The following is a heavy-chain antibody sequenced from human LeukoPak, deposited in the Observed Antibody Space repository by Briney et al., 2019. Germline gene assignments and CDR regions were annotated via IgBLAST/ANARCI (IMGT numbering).Heavy chain of an antibody. CDR1: GGAISSSSYY. CDR3: ARRVVAHWYFDL. J-gene: IGHJ2*01. CDR2: ISYSGNT. Sequence: TTSETLSLTCTVSGGAISSSSYYWGWIRQPPGKGLGWIGSISYSGNTYYNPSLKSRVTISVDTSKNQFSLKLSSVTAADTAVYYCARRVVAHWYFDLWGRGTLVTVSS. V-gene: IGHV4-39*01. D-gene: IGHD2-15*01.